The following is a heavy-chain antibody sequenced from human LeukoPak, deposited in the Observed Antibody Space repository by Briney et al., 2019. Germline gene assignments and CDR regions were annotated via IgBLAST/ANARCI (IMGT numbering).Heavy chain of an antibody. CDR1: GFTFSSYG. CDR3: ARGYCSSTSCSQAGH. J-gene: IGHJ4*02. CDR2: ISYDGSNK. V-gene: IGHV3-30*03. Sequence: PGGSLRLSCAASGFTFSSYGMHWVRQAPGKGLEWVAVISYDGSNKYYADSVKRRFTISRDNSKNTLYLQMNSLRAEDTAVYYCARGYCSSTSCSQAGHWGQGTLVTVSS. D-gene: IGHD2-2*01.